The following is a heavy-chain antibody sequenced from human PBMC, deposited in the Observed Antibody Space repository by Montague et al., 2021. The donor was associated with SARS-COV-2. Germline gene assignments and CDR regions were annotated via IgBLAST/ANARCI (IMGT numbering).Heavy chain of an antibody. CDR2: MYYSGIT. CDR3: ARDDIVLQGVTKGMDV. J-gene: IGHJ6*04. D-gene: IGHD3-10*01. Sequence: SETLSLTCTVSGCSISSSNYYWGWIRQPPGKGLEWIGNMYYSGITYYNPSLKSRVTISIDTPKNQFSLKLSSVTAADTAVYYCARDDIVLQGVTKGMDVWGKGTTVSVS. CDR1: GCSISSSNYY. V-gene: IGHV4-39*07.